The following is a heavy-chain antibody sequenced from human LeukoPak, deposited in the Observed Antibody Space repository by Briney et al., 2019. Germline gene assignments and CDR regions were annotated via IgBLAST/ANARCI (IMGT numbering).Heavy chain of an antibody. CDR1: GGSISSYY. CDR2: IYYSGST. J-gene: IGHJ4*02. D-gene: IGHD4-11*01. V-gene: IGHV4-59*01. CDR3: ARDRVRGNSNPFFDY. Sequence: PSETLSLTCTVSGGSISSYYWSWIRQPPGKGLEWIGYIYYSGSTNYNPSLKSRVTISVDTSKNQFSLKLSSVTAADTAVYYCARDRVRGNSNPFFDYWGQGTLVTVSS.